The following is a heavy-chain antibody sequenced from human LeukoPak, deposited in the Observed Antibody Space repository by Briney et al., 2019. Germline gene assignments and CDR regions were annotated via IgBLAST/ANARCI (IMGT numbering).Heavy chain of an antibody. CDR3: ARIASRRYYDKWYYGMDV. CDR2: TYYRSKWYN. V-gene: IGHV6-1*01. CDR1: GDSVSSNSAA. Sequence: SQTLSLTCAISGDSVSSNSAAWNWIRQSPSRGLEWLGRTYYRSKWYNDYAVSVKSRIAINPDTSKNQFSLKLSSVTAADTAVYYCARIASRRYYDKWYYGMDVWGQGTTVTVSS. J-gene: IGHJ6*02. D-gene: IGHD3-22*01.